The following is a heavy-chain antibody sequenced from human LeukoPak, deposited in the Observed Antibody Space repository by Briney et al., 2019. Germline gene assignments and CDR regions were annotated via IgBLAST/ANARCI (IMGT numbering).Heavy chain of an antibody. CDR1: GGSFSGYY. CDR2: INHSGST. D-gene: IGHD5-18*01. Sequence: SETLSLTCAVYGGSFSGYYWSWIRQPPGKGLEWIGEINHSGSTNYNPSLKSRVTISVDTSKNQFSLKLSSVTAADTAVYYCARGGYSYSRGPFDYWGQGTLVTVSS. J-gene: IGHJ4*02. V-gene: IGHV4-34*01. CDR3: ARGGYSYSRGPFDY.